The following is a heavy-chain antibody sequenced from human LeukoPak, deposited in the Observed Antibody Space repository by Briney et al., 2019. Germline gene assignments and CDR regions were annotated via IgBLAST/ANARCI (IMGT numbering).Heavy chain of an antibody. J-gene: IGHJ4*02. CDR3: ATVFDY. CDR1: GLTLSSFW. Sequence: GGSLRLSCAASGLTLSSFWMHWVRHAPGEGLEWVSRIDGDGSGTSYADSVKGRFTISRGTAKSTVYLQMNSLRAEDTAVYYCATVFDYWGQGTLVTVSS. CDR2: IDGDGSGT. V-gene: IGHV3-74*01.